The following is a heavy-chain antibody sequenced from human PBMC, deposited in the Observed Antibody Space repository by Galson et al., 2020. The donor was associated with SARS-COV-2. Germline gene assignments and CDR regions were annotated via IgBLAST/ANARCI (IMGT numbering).Heavy chain of an antibody. D-gene: IGHD2-2*01. CDR3: AREILRVVPAAGGAFTYYYYGMDV. V-gene: IGHV1-2*02. CDR1: GYTFTAFY. J-gene: IGHJ6*02. CDR2: INPNSGGT. Sequence: GESLKISCKASGYTFTAFYIHWVRQAPGQGLEWVGWINPNSGGTNYAQKFQGRVTMTRDTSTSTAYVELSRLKSDDTAVYYCAREILRVVPAAGGAFTYYYYGMDVWGQGTTVTVSS.